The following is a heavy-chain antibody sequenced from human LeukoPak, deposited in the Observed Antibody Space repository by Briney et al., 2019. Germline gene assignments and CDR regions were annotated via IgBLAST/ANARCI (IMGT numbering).Heavy chain of an antibody. CDR2: IYYSGGT. V-gene: IGHV4-59*01. Sequence: SETLFLTCAVYGGSFSGYYWSWIRQPPGKGLEWIGYIYYSGGTNYNPSLKSRVTISVDTSKNQFSLKLSSVTAADTAVYFCARLDSGSYLGRGAFDIWGQGTMVTVSS. CDR3: ARLDSGSYLGRGAFDI. D-gene: IGHD1-26*01. CDR1: GGSFSGYY. J-gene: IGHJ3*02.